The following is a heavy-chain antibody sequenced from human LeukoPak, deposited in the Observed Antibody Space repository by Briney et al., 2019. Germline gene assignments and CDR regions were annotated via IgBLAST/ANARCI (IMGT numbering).Heavy chain of an antibody. Sequence: GGSLRLSCAASGFSLSGYWMTWVRQAPGKGLEWVANIRDDGSRKHDVDSARGRFTISRDNAKNSLYLDMNSLRAEDTAVYYCARECIDGYYESSGYDLWGQGTLVTVSS. CDR3: ARECIDGYYESSGYDL. J-gene: IGHJ4*02. CDR2: IRDDGSRK. D-gene: IGHD3-22*01. V-gene: IGHV3-7*01. CDR1: GFSLSGYW.